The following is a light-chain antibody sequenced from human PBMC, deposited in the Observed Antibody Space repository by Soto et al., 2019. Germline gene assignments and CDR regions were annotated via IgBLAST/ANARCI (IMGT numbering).Light chain of an antibody. CDR3: LQNNSYTLT. CDR2: GAS. V-gene: IGKV1-17*03. CDR1: QGISNY. Sequence: DIQMTQSPSAMSASVGDRVTITCGASQGISNYLAWFQQKPGKVPKRLIYGASSLQGGVPSRFSGSGSGTEFTLKISSMQPEDFATYYCLQNNSYTLTFGGGTKVDIK. J-gene: IGKJ4*01.